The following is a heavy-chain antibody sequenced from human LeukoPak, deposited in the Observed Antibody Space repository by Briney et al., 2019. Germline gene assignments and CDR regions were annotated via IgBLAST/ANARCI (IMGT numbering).Heavy chain of an antibody. J-gene: IGHJ6*02. Sequence: GASVKVSCKASGYTFTSYDINWVRQATGQGLEWMGWLNPNSGNTCYAQKFQGRVTMTRNTSISTAYMELSSLRSEDTAVYYCARGQGSPLRFLEWLASGYYGMDVWGQGTTVTVSS. CDR3: ARGQGSPLRFLEWLASGYYGMDV. D-gene: IGHD3-3*01. CDR2: LNPNSGNT. CDR1: GYTFTSYD. V-gene: IGHV1-8*01.